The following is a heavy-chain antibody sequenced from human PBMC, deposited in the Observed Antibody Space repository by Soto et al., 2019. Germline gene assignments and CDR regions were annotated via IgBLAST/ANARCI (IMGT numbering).Heavy chain of an antibody. CDR3: AKDATGDIVVVSPWDYYYMDV. V-gene: IGHV3-9*01. CDR1: GFTFDDYA. CDR2: ISWNSGSI. D-gene: IGHD2-2*01. J-gene: IGHJ6*03. Sequence: GGSLRLSCAASGFTFDDYAMHWVRQAPGKGLEWVSGISWNSGSIGYADSVKGRFTISRDNAKNSLYLQMNSLRAEDTALYYCAKDATGDIVVVSPWDYYYMDVWGKGTTVTVSS.